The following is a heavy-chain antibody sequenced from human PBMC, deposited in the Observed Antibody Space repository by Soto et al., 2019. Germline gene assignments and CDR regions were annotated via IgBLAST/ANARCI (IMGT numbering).Heavy chain of an antibody. CDR1: GFSFSTSA. CDR3: ARDRNEQGDHAIDY. D-gene: IGHD1-1*01. CDR2: LWSDGINE. V-gene: IGHV3-33*01. J-gene: IGHJ4*02. Sequence: QGQLVESGGGVAQPGRSLRLSCAASGFSFSTSAMHWFRQAPGKGPEWVAVLWSDGINEYYADSVKGRFIVSRDNSKNALYLQMSSLRAEDTAMYYCARDRNEQGDHAIDYWGQGTLVTVSS.